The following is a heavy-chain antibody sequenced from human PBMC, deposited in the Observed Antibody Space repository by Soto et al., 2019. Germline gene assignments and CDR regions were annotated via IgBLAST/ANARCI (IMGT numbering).Heavy chain of an antibody. J-gene: IGHJ5*02. CDR3: TRGLDQFQIRFDP. CDR1: GFTVSDNY. CDR2: IHPGGDT. Sequence: EVQLVQTGGDLIQPGGSLRLSCAASGFTVSDNYMSWVRQAPGKGLEWVSSIHPGGDTFYADSVKGRFSFSRDISKNTVYLQMTRLRLEDTAVYYCTRGLDQFQIRFDPWGQGTLVTVSS. V-gene: IGHV3-53*02.